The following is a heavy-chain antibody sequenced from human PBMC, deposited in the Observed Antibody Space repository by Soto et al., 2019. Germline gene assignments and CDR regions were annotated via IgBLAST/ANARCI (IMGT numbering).Heavy chain of an antibody. CDR1: GYTFNSYG. CDR2: ISAYNGNT. D-gene: IGHD2-2*01. CDR3: ARERSDCISTDCYVGGEVDH. V-gene: IGHV1-18*01. J-gene: IGHJ5*02. Sequence: QVQLVQSGAEVKKPGASVKVSCKASGYTFNSYGISWVRQAPGQGLEWMGWISAYNGNTNYAEKLQGRVTMTTDTSTSTDYMERRSLRSDDTAVYYCARERSDCISTDCYVGGEVDHWGQGTLVTVSS.